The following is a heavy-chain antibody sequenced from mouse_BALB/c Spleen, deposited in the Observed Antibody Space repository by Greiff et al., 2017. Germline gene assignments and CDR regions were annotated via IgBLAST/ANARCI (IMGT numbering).Heavy chain of an antibody. CDR2: ISSGSSTI. CDR1: GFTFSSFG. CDR3: ARGVPAWFAY. J-gene: IGHJ3*01. V-gene: IGHV5-17*02. Sequence: EVMLVESGGGLVQPGGSRKLSCAASGFTFSSFGMHWVRQAPEKGLEWVAYISSGSSTIYYADTVKGRFTISRDNPKNTLFLQMTSLRSEDTAMYYCARGVPAWFAYWGQGTLVTVSA. D-gene: IGHD2-14*01.